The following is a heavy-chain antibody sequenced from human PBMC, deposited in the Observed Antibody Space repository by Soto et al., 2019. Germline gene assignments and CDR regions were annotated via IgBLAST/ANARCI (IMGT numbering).Heavy chain of an antibody. CDR2: ISGNGIAT. CDR3: ARDAISMVRGTNNWFDP. Sequence: VQLLESGGGLVQPGGSLRLSCEASGFIFSDHAMSWVRQAPGKGLEWVSAISGNGIATYYADSVKGRFTISRDNSKNTLYLQMNRLSADDTAVYYCARDAISMVRGTNNWFDPWGQGTLVTVSS. J-gene: IGHJ5*02. CDR1: GFIFSDHA. D-gene: IGHD3-10*01. V-gene: IGHV3-23*01.